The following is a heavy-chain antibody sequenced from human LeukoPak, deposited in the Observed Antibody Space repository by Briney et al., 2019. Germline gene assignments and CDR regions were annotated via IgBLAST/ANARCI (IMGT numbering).Heavy chain of an antibody. J-gene: IGHJ2*01. CDR3: ARDADTSGSNWYFDL. D-gene: IGHD3-22*01. V-gene: IGHV3-33*01. Sequence: GGSLRLSCAASGFSFSYYGIHWVRQAPGKGLEWVGDIWHDGSKKYYADSVKGRFTVSRDNSKNTLYLQMNSLRAEDTAVYYCARDADTSGSNWYFDLWGRGTLVTAST. CDR1: GFSFSYYG. CDR2: IWHDGSKK.